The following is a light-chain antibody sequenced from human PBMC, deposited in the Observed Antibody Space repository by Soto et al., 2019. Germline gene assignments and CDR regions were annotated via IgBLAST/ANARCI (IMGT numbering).Light chain of an antibody. CDR2: DVS. J-gene: IGLJ2*01. Sequence: QSVLTQPASVSGSPGQSITISCTGTSSDVGGYNYVSWYQQHPGKAPKLMIYDVSNRPSGVSNRFSGSKSGNTASLTISGLHAEDEADYYCSSYTSSSTQFGGGTQLTVL. CDR1: SSDVGGYNY. V-gene: IGLV2-14*01. CDR3: SSYTSSSTQ.